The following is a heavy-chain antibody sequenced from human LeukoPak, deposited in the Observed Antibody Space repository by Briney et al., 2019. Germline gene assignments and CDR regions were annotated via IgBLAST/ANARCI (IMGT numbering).Heavy chain of an antibody. CDR2: IYYSGNT. D-gene: IGHD3-9*01. J-gene: IGHJ4*02. Sequence: SQTLSLTCTVSGGSISSSGYYWGWIRQPPGKGLEWIGSIYYSGNTYYIPSLNSRLTISQDTSNNQFSLTLSSVTAADTAIYYCARDKGHFDVDYWGQGILVTVSS. CDR1: GGSISSSGYY. CDR3: ARDKGHFDVDY. V-gene: IGHV4-39*07.